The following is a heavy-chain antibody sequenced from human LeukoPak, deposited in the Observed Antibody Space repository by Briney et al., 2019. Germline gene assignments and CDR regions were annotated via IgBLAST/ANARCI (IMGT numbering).Heavy chain of an antibody. CDR1: GGSISSYY. Sequence: PSETLSLTCTVSGGSISSYYWSWIRQPPGKGLEWIGYIYYSGSTNYNPPLKSRVTISVDTSKNQFSLKLSSVTAADTAVYYCARGRSGWELPFDPWGQGTLVTVSS. CDR3: ARGRSGWELPFDP. V-gene: IGHV4-59*01. J-gene: IGHJ5*02. CDR2: IYYSGST. D-gene: IGHD6-19*01.